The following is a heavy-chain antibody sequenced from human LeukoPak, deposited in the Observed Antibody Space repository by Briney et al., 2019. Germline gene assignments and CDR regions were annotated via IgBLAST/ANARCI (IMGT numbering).Heavy chain of an antibody. CDR3: ATQNCGGDCWGLCGMDV. D-gene: IGHD2-21*02. J-gene: IGHJ6*02. CDR2: IIPIFGTA. V-gene: IGHV1-69*13. CDR1: GYTFTSYY. Sequence: SVKVSCMASGYTFTSYYMHWVRQAPGQGLEWMGGIIPIFGTANYAQKFQGRVTITADESTSTAYMELSSLRSEDTAVYYCATQNCGGDCWGLCGMDVWGQGTTVTVSS.